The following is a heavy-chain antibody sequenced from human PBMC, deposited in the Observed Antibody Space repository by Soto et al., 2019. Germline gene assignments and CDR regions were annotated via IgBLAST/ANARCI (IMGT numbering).Heavy chain of an antibody. CDR1: GFTFSDYY. CDR2: ISSDGSII. J-gene: IGHJ3*02. Sequence: PGGSLRLSCAASGFTFSDYYMSWIRQAPGKGLEWISYISSDGSIIYYADSVKGRFTISRDNAKNSLYLQMNSLRAEDTAVYYCARDLNPDIVVVPAAIGAFDIWGQGTMVTVSS. D-gene: IGHD2-2*01. V-gene: IGHV3-11*01. CDR3: ARDLNPDIVVVPAAIGAFDI.